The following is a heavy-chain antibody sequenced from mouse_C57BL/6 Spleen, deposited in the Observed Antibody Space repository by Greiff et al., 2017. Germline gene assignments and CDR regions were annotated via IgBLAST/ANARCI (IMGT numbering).Heavy chain of an antibody. J-gene: IGHJ1*03. V-gene: IGHV1-63*01. Sequence: VKLVESGAELVRPGTSVKMSCKASGYTFTNYWIGWAKQRPGHGLEWIGDIYPGGGYTNYNEKFKGKATLTADKSSSTAYMQFSSLTSEDSAIYYCARGYGSSYGYFDVWGTGTTVTVSS. D-gene: IGHD1-1*01. CDR3: ARGYGSSYGYFDV. CDR2: IYPGGGYT. CDR1: GYTFTNYW.